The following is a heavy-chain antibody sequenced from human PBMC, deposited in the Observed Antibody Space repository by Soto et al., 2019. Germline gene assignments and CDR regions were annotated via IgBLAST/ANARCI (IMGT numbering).Heavy chain of an antibody. CDR3: ARQSIAVDNWFDP. D-gene: IGHD6-6*01. CDR1: GGSISSYY. V-gene: IGHV4-59*01. Sequence: QVQLQESGPGLVKPSETLSLTCTVSGGSISSYYWSWIRQPPGKGLEWIGYIYYSGSTNYSPSLKSRVTISVDTSKNQFSLKLSSVTVADTAVYYCARQSIAVDNWFDPWGQGTLVTVSS. CDR2: IYYSGST. J-gene: IGHJ5*02.